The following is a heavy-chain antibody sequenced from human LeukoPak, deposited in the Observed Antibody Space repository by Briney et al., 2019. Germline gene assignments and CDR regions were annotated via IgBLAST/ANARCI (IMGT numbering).Heavy chain of an antibody. D-gene: IGHD2-15*01. CDR1: GFTFSSYA. CDR2: ISSNGGST. J-gene: IGHJ4*02. V-gene: IGHV3-64*01. Sequence: GGSLRLSCAASGFTFSSYAMHWVRQAPGKGLEYVSAISSNGGSTYYANSVKGRFTISRDNSKNTLYLQMNSLRAEDTAVYYCAKVGPDCSGGSCYSGLDYWGQGTLVTVSS. CDR3: AKVGPDCSGGSCYSGLDY.